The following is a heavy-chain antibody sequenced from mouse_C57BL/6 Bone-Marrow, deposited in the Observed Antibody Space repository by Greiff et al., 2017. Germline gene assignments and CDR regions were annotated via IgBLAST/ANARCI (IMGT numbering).Heavy chain of an antibody. D-gene: IGHD1-1*01. CDR2: IYPRDGST. J-gene: IGHJ1*03. Sequence: QVQLQQSGPELVKPGASVKLSCKASGYTFTSYDINWVKQRPGQGLEWIGWIYPRDGSTKYNEEFKGKATLPVETSSSTAYMELHSLTSEDSAVYFCARDYGSSYWYFDVWGTGTTVTVSS. CDR1: GYTFTSYD. V-gene: IGHV1-85*01. CDR3: ARDYGSSYWYFDV.